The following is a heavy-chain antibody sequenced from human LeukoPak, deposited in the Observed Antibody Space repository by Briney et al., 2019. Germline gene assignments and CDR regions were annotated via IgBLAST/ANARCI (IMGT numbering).Heavy chain of an antibody. D-gene: IGHD4-17*01. CDR1: GFTFSSYA. V-gene: IGHV3-23*01. CDR2: ISGSGGST. CDR3: AKESRWTTVTAAFDY. J-gene: IGHJ4*02. Sequence: GGSLRLSCAASGFTFSSYAMSWARQAPGKGLEWVSAISGSGGSTYYADSVKGRFTISRDNPKNTLYLQMNSLRAEDTAVYYCAKESRWTTVTAAFDYWGQGTLVTVSS.